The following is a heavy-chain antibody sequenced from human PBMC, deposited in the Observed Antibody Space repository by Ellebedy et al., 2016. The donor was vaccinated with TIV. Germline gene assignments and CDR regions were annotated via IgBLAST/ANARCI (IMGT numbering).Heavy chain of an antibody. CDR1: GFTFSAYA. D-gene: IGHD6-19*01. CDR3: ATLGSGWYEFGS. V-gene: IGHV3-23*01. J-gene: IGHJ4*02. Sequence: PGGSLRLSCVASGFTFSAYAMSWVRQAPGKGLEWVSTISSSGDNTYYADSVKGPFTISRDNSKSTLYLQMNSLRPEDTAVYYCATLGSGWYEFGSWGQGTLVTVSS. CDR2: ISSSGDNT.